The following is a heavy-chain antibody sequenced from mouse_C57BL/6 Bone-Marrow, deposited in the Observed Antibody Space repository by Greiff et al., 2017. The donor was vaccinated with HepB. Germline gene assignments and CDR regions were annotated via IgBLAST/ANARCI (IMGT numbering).Heavy chain of an antibody. CDR1: GYKRTDYC. CDR2: ILPGSGST. J-gene: IGHJ2*01. V-gene: IGHV1-9*01. Sequence: VKLPPSFSYPINPDAPVKLTCNSTGYKRTDYCIEWVKQRPGHGLEWIGEILPGSGSTNYNEKFKGKATFTADTSSNTAYMQLSSLTTEDSAIYYCARKGYWGQGTTLTVSS. CDR3: ARKGY.